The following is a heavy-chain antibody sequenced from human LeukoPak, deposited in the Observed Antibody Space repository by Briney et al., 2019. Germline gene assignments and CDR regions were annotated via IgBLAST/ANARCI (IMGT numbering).Heavy chain of an antibody. CDR2: IRGSGGNT. CDR3: AKPLISGYYVGLFYDS. Sequence: GGSLRLSCAASGFTFSSYAMTWVRQAPGKGLEWVSSIRGSGGNTYYADSVKGRFTISRDTSKNTLYLQMSSLRAEDTGLYYCAKPLISGYYVGLFYDSWGQGTLVTVSS. D-gene: IGHD5-12*01. V-gene: IGHV3-23*01. J-gene: IGHJ4*02. CDR1: GFTFSSYA.